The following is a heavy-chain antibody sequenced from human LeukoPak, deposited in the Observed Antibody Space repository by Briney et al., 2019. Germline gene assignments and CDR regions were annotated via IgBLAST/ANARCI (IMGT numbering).Heavy chain of an antibody. CDR2: ISGSGGST. CDR3: AKGHQAARDFDY. D-gene: IGHD6-13*01. J-gene: IGHJ4*02. CDR1: GFTYSSYA. Sequence: GGSLRLSCAASGFTYSSYAMSWVRQAPGKGLEWVSAISGSGGSTYYADSVKGRFTISRDNSKNTLYLQMNSLRAEDTAVYYCAKGHQAARDFDYWGQGTLVTVSS. V-gene: IGHV3-23*01.